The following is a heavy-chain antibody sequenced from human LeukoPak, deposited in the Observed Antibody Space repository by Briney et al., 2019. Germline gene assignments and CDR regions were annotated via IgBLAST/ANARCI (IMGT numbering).Heavy chain of an antibody. D-gene: IGHD6-13*01. CDR2: INPNSGGT. J-gene: IGHJ5*02. CDR1: GYTFTGYY. CDR3: ARVKSGSSWYVGFDP. V-gene: IGHV1-2*02. Sequence: ASVKVSCKASGYTFTGYYMHWVRQAPGQGLEWMGWINPNSGGTNYAQKFQGRVTMTRDTSISTAYMELSRLRSDDTAVYYCARVKSGSSWYVGFDPWGQGALVTVSS.